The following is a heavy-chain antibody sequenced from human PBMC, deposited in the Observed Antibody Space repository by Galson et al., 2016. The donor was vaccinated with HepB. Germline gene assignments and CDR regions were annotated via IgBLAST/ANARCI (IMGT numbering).Heavy chain of an antibody. Sequence: QSGAEVKKPGESLRISCKGSGYSFTSYWINWVRQMPGKGLEWMGRIDPSDSYTNYSPSFQGHVTISADKSISTAYLQWSSLKASDTGMYYCARRVEYSSSVHYYYYAMDVWGKGTTVTVSS. CDR3: ARRVEYSSSVHYYYYAMDV. D-gene: IGHD6-6*01. J-gene: IGHJ6*04. CDR1: GYSFTSYW. CDR2: IDPSDSYT. V-gene: IGHV5-10-1*01.